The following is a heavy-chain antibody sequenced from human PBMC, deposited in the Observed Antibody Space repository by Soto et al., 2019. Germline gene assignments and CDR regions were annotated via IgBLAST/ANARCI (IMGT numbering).Heavy chain of an antibody. Sequence: PSETLSLNCTVSGGSISSYYWSWIRQPPGKGLEWIGYIYYSGSTNYNPSLKSRVTISVDTSKNQFSLKLSSVTAADTAVYYCAQSLDSSGWLVLDYWGQGTLVTVSS. CDR1: GGSISSYY. J-gene: IGHJ4*02. CDR2: IYYSGST. CDR3: AQSLDSSGWLVLDY. V-gene: IGHV4-59*01. D-gene: IGHD6-19*01.